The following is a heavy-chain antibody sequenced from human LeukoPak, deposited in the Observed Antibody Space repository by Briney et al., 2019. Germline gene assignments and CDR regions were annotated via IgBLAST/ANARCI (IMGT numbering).Heavy chain of an antibody. Sequence: SETLSLTCTVSGGSISSYYWSWIRQPAGKGLEWIGRIYTSGSTNYNPSLKSRVTMSVDTSKNQFSLKLSSVTAADTAVYYCARNSAYSSSSGINYWGQGTLVTVSS. D-gene: IGHD6-6*01. CDR3: ARNSAYSSSSGINY. CDR1: GGSISSYY. V-gene: IGHV4-4*07. CDR2: IYTSGST. J-gene: IGHJ4*02.